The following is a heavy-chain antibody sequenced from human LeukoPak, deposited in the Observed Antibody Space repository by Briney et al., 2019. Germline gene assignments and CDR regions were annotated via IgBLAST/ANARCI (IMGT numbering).Heavy chain of an antibody. V-gene: IGHV3-30*02. CDR1: GFTFSSYG. CDR3: ARDARGACSGGSCYPY. D-gene: IGHD2-15*01. CDR2: IRYDGSNK. J-gene: IGHJ4*02. Sequence: PGGSLTLSCAASGFTFSSYGMHWVRQAPGKGLEWVAFIRYDGSNKYYADSVKGRFTISRDNSKNTLYLQMNSLRAEDTAVYYCARDARGACSGGSCYPYWGQGTLVTVSS.